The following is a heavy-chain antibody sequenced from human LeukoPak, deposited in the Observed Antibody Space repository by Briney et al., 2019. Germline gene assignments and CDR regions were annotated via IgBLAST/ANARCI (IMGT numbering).Heavy chain of an antibody. CDR2: IYASGST. V-gene: IGHV4-4*07. Sequence: SETLSLTCTVSGGSISSYYWSWVRQPAGKGLEWIGRIYASGSTNYNPSLKSRVTISVDTSKNQFSLKLSSVTAADTAVYYCARHVDDILTGQPFDYWGQGTLVTVSS. J-gene: IGHJ4*02. D-gene: IGHD3-9*01. CDR3: ARHVDDILTGQPFDY. CDR1: GGSISSYY.